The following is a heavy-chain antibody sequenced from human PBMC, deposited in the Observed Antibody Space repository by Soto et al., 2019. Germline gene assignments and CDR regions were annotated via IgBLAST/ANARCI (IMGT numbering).Heavy chain of an antibody. V-gene: IGHV4-59*01. J-gene: IGHJ4*02. D-gene: IGHD2-21*02. Sequence: SETLSLTCTISGGSISGFYWGWIRQPPGKGLEWIGNIYYSGSANYDPTLRSRVNISLNTTKNKFSLNLNSVTAAYTAIYFCARWTYCGGDCYWLDFWGQGTLVTVSS. CDR1: GGSISGFY. CDR3: ARWTYCGGDCYWLDF. CDR2: IYYSGSA.